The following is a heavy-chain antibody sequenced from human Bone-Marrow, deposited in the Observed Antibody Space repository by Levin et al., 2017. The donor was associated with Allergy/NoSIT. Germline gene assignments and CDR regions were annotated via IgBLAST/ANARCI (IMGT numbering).Heavy chain of an antibody. Sequence: ASVKVSCKASGYTFTSYGISWVRQAPGQGLEWMGWISAYNGNTNYAQKLQGRVTMTTDTSTSTAYMELRSLRSDDTAVYYCARDYPGRITIFGVVIIHRGAFDIWGQGTMVTVSS. CDR3: ARDYPGRITIFGVVIIHRGAFDI. CDR2: ISAYNGNT. D-gene: IGHD3-3*01. J-gene: IGHJ3*02. V-gene: IGHV1-18*01. CDR1: GYTFTSYG.